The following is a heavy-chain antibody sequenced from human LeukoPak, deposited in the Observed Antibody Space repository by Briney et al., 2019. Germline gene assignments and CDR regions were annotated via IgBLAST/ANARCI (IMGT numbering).Heavy chain of an antibody. CDR3: ARLGAASTFDY. CDR1: GSSISGYY. V-gene: IGHV4-4*07. CDR2: VYTRGNT. J-gene: IGHJ4*02. Sequence: SETLSLTCTVSGSSISGYYWTWIRQPAGKGLEWIGHVYTRGNTNYTPSLEGRVTMSVDMSKNQFSLKLRSVTAADTAVYYCARLGAASTFDYWGQGTLVTVSS. D-gene: IGHD1-26*01.